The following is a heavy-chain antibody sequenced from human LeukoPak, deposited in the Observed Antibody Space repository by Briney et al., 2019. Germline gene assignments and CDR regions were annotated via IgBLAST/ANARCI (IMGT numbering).Heavy chain of an antibody. Sequence: PSETLSLTCTVSGGSISSYYWSWIRQPPGKGLEWIGYIYYSGSTNYNPSLKSRVTIPVDTSKNQFSLKLSSVTAADTAVYYCARGTWIQLWSPFDYWGQGTLVTVSS. V-gene: IGHV4-59*01. CDR1: GGSISSYY. CDR2: IYYSGST. CDR3: ARGTWIQLWSPFDY. D-gene: IGHD5-18*01. J-gene: IGHJ4*02.